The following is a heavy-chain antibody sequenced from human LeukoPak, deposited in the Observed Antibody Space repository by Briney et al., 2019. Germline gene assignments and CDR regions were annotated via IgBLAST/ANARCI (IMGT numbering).Heavy chain of an antibody. CDR2: IYYSGST. CDR1: GGSISSSTYY. V-gene: IGHV4-39*01. CDR3: ARLRNYYHYMDV. J-gene: IGHJ6*03. Sequence: PSETLSLTCTVSGGSISSSTYYWGWIRQPPGKGLEWIGSIYYSGSTYYNPSLKSRVTISVDTSKKQFSLKLSSVTAADTAVYYCARLRNYYHYMDVWVKGTTVTVSS.